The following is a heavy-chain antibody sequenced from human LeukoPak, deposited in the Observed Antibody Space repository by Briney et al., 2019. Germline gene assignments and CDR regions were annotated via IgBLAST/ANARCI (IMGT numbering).Heavy chain of an antibody. CDR2: INPTSTSI. V-gene: IGHV3-21*01. D-gene: IGHD3-22*01. Sequence: PGGSLRLSCAASGFTFSDYSINWVRQAPGKGLEWVSSINPTSTSIYYADAVKGRFTISRDNAKSSLYLQMNSLRAEDTALYYCARLRRNSDRSGYYYYYNYWGQGILVTVSS. CDR3: ARLRRNSDRSGYYYYYNY. CDR1: GFTFSDYS. J-gene: IGHJ4*02.